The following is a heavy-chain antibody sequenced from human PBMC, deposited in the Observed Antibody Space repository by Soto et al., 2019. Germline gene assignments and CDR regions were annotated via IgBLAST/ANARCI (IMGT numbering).Heavy chain of an antibody. CDR3: ARGNGFWSGYYSDYYYYGMDV. J-gene: IGHJ6*02. V-gene: IGHV1-18*04. CDR1: GYTFTSYG. CDR2: ISAYNGNT. Sequence: GASVKVSCKASGYTFTSYGISWVRQAPGQGLEWMGWISAYNGNTSYAQKLQGRVTMTTDTSTSTAYMELRSLRSDDTAVYYCARGNGFWSGYYSDYYYYGMDVWGQGTTVTVSS. D-gene: IGHD3-3*01.